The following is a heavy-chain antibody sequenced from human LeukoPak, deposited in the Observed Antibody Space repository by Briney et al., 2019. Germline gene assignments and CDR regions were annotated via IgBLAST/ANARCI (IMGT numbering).Heavy chain of an antibody. CDR2: IIPILGIA. CDR1: GGTFSSYA. Sequence: SVKVSFKASGGTFSSYAISWVRQAPGQGLEWMGRIIPILGIANYAQKFQGRVTITTEKSTSTAYMELSILRSEDTAVYYCARALCFGERGMDVWGQGTTVTVS. V-gene: IGHV1-69*04. J-gene: IGHJ6*02. CDR3: ARALCFGERGMDV. D-gene: IGHD3-10*01.